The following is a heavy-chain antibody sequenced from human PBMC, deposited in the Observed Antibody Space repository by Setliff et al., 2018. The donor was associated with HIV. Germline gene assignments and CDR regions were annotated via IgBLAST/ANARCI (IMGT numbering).Heavy chain of an antibody. J-gene: IGHJ6*02. V-gene: IGHV3-21*01. CDR1: GFTFSSYS. CDR3: ARDGGRAMTASLFGRYYYGMDV. Sequence: PSETLSLSCAASGFTFSSYSMNWVRQAPGKGLEWVSSISSSSSYIYYADSVKGRFTISRDNAKNSLYLQMNSLRAEDTAVYYCARDGGRAMTASLFGRYYYGMDVWGQGTTVTVSS. CDR2: ISSSSSYI. D-gene: IGHD2-15*01.